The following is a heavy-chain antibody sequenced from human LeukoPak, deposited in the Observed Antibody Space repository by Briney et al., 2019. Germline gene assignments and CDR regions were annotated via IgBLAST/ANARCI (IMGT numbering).Heavy chain of an antibody. CDR1: GFTFSTYW. J-gene: IGHJ4*02. Sequence: PGGSLRLSCAASGFTFSTYWMNWYRQAPGKGLEWVGNINQDASEINYVDSVRGRFTISRDNAKNSLHLQMNSLRAEDTAVYYATDRDNSDWQKRFDSWGQGTLVTVSS. CDR3: TDRDNSDWQKRFDS. D-gene: IGHD2-21*02. CDR2: INQDASEI. V-gene: IGHV3-7*01.